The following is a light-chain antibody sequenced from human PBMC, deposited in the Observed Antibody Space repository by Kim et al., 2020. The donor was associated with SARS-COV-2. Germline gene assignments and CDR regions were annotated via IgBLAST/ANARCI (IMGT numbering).Light chain of an antibody. CDR1: QSVSSMY. Sequence: PGDRATLSCRASQSVSSMYLAWYQQKPGQAPRLRISGASSRATGIPDRFSGSGSGTDFTLTISRLEPEDCAVYYCQQYENSPWTFGQGTKVDIK. CDR2: GAS. J-gene: IGKJ1*01. V-gene: IGKV3-20*01. CDR3: QQYENSPWT.